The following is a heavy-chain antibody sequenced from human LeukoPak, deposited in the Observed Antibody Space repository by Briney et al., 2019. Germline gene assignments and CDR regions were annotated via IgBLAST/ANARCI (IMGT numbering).Heavy chain of an antibody. Sequence: GGSLRLSCSASEFTFSDYWMSWVRPAPGKGLEWVANIKQDGTEKHYVDSVKGRFTISRDNAKNSLYLQMNSLRAEDTAVYYCAKLVGRGYWGQGTLVTVSS. D-gene: IGHD6-6*01. V-gene: IGHV3-7*01. CDR1: EFTFSDYW. J-gene: IGHJ4*02. CDR2: IKQDGTEK. CDR3: AKLVGRGY.